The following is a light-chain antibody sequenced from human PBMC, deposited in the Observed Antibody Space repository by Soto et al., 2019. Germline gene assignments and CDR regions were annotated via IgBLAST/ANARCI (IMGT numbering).Light chain of an antibody. J-gene: IGKJ2*01. CDR1: QSVSTYVTY. CDR3: QQYGSSPMYT. CDR2: GAS. Sequence: EIVLTQSPATLSLSPGERATLSCRASQSVSTYVTYLAWYQQKPGQAPRLLIYGASSRATGIPDRFSGSGSGTDFTLIISRLEPEDFAVYYCQQYGSSPMYTFGQGTKLEIK. V-gene: IGKV3-20*01.